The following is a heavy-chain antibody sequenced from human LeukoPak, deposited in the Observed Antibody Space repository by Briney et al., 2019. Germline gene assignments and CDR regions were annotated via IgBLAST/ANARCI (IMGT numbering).Heavy chain of an antibody. D-gene: IGHD3-16*02. CDR1: GGSISSSSYY. J-gene: IGHJ4*02. CDR2: IYYSGST. CDR3: ARVPGDVWVSYRYYYFDY. V-gene: IGHV4-39*07. Sequence: SETLSLTCTVSGGSISSSSYYWGWIRQPPGKGLEWIGSIYYSGSTYYNPSLKSRVTISVDTSKNQFSLKLSSVTAADTAVYYCARVPGDVWVSYRYYYFDYWGQGTLVTVSS.